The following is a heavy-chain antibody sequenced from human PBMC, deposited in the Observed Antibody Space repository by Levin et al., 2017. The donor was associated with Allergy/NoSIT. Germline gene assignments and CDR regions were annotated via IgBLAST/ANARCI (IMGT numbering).Heavy chain of an antibody. J-gene: IGHJ2*01. CDR1: GFTFRNYG. V-gene: IGHV3-30*18. CDR2: ISYDGSNK. D-gene: IGHD1-26*01. Sequence: GGSLRLSCAASGFTFRNYGMYWVRQAPGKGLEWLAIISYDGSNKYYADSVKGRFTISRDNSKNTLYLQMNSLRPEDTALYYCAKDLGVGAADWYFALWGRGTLVTVSS. CDR3: AKDLGVGAADWYFAL.